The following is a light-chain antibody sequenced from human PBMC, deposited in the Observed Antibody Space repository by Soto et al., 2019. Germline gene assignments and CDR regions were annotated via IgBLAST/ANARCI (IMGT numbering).Light chain of an antibody. V-gene: IGLV2-8*01. Sequence: QSALTQPPSASGSPGQSVTISCTGTSSDVGGYDFVSWYQQYPGKVPKLMVYEVNKRSSGVPDRFSGSKSGNTASLTVSGLQAEDEADYYCTSYAGGNNVFGTGTKVTVL. CDR1: SSDVGGYDF. CDR3: TSYAGGNNV. CDR2: EVN. J-gene: IGLJ1*01.